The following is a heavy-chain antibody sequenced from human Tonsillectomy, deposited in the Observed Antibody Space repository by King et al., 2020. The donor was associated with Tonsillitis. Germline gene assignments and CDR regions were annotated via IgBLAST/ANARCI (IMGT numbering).Heavy chain of an antibody. D-gene: IGHD3-16*01. CDR1: GFTFSSYG. CDR3: AKDLGGITGV. Sequence: VQLVESGGGVVQPGRSLRLSCAASGFTFSSYGMHWVRQAPGKGLEWVAVISYDGSNKYYADSVKGRFTISRDNPKNTLYLQMNSLRAEDTAVYYCAKDLGGITGVWGQGTTVTVSS. CDR2: ISYDGSNK. J-gene: IGHJ6*02. V-gene: IGHV3-30*18.